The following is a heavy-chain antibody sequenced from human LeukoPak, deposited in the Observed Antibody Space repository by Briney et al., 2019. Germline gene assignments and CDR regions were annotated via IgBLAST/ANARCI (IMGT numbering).Heavy chain of an antibody. CDR3: ARGYCSSTSCYRQVGY. D-gene: IGHD2-2*02. CDR1: GGPISSYY. CDR2: IYYSGST. J-gene: IGHJ4*02. Sequence: SETLSLTCTVSGGPISSYYWSWIRQPPGKGLEWIGYIYYSGSTNYNPSLKSRVTISVDTSKNQFSLELSSVTAADTAVYYCARGYCSSTSCYRQVGYWGQGTLVTVSS. V-gene: IGHV4-59*01.